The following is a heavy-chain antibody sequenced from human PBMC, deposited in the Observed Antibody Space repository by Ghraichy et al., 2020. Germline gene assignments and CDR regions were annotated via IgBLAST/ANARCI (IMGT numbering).Heavy chain of an antibody. D-gene: IGHD2-15*01. CDR2: INPNNGGT. CDR3: ARGCSGGTSYWVH. J-gene: IGHJ4*02. V-gene: IGHV1-2*02. Sequence: ASVKVSCKASGYTLTDYYIHWVRQAPGQGLEWMGWINPNNGGTNYAQKFQGRVTMTRDTSISTAYMELSSLISDDTAVYYCARGCSGGTSYWVHWGQGTLVTVSS. CDR1: GYTLTDYY.